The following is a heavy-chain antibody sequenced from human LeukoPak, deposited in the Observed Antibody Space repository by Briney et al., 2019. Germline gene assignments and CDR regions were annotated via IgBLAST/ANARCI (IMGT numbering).Heavy chain of an antibody. J-gene: IGHJ4*02. D-gene: IGHD5-12*01. V-gene: IGHV3-74*01. Sequence: PGGSLRLSCAASGFTFSSYWMHWVRQGPGKGLVWVSRINSDGSSTTYADSVKGRFTISRDNAKNTLYLQMNSLRAEDTAVYYCARGSEGGYSGYELFDYWGRGTLVTVSS. CDR2: INSDGSST. CDR3: ARGSEGGYSGYELFDY. CDR1: GFTFSSYW.